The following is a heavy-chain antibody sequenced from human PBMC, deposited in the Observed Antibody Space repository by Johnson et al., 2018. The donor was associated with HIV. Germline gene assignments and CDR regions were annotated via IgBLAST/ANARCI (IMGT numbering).Heavy chain of an antibody. Sequence: VQLVESGGGLVQPGGSLRLSCAASGFTFGSYALSWVRQAPGKGLEWVSYIRRSGSTKYYTDSLKGRLTISRDNSKNTLYLQMNSLRAEDTAVYYCARDRGAFDIWGQGTMVTVSS. CDR2: IRRSGSTK. J-gene: IGHJ3*02. V-gene: IGHV3-48*01. CDR3: ARDRGAFDI. CDR1: GFTFGSYA.